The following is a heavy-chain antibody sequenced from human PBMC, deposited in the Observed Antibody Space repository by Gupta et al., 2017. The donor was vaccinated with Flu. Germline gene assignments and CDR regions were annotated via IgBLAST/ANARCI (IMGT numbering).Heavy chain of an antibody. CDR2: VASDGSVE. J-gene: IGHJ4*02. Sequence: QVQLVESGGGVVQPGRSLRLACAASGFTFRSYGMHWVRPAPGKGLEGVAVVASDGSVEYYAESVNGRFTISRDNSKNTLFLQMDSLKPDETAVYFCAKEGSTSGNYRFHFDHWGQGTLVTVSS. D-gene: IGHD3-22*01. CDR1: GFTFRSYG. CDR3: AKEGSTSGNYRFHFDH. V-gene: IGHV3-30*18.